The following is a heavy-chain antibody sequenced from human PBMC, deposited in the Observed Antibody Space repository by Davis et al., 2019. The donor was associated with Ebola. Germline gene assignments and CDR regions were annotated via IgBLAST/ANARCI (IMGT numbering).Heavy chain of an antibody. V-gene: IGHV1-3*01. CDR1: GYIFTSYA. Sequence: ASVKVSCKASGYIFTSYAMHWVRQTPGQGLEWMGWINAGTGNTKYSQKFQDRVIFTWDTSASTAYMELSSLTYEDTAVYSCARDFGDFGSYFDYWGQGTLVTVSS. CDR3: ARDFGDFGSYFDY. CDR2: INAGTGNT. J-gene: IGHJ4*02. D-gene: IGHD4-17*01.